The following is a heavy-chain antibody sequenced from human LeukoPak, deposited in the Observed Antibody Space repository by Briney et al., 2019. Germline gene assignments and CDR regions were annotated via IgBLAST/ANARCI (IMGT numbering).Heavy chain of an antibody. CDR2: ISSSGSTI. V-gene: IGHV3-11*04. D-gene: IGHD3-22*01. Sequence: GGSLRLSCAASGFAFSDYYMSSLRQAPGKGLEWVSYISSSGSTIYYADSVKGRFTISRDNAKNSLYLQMNSLRAEDTAVYYCARDPPEENYYDSSGYSFYFDYWGQGTLVTVSS. CDR3: ARDPPEENYYDSSGYSFYFDY. J-gene: IGHJ4*02. CDR1: GFAFSDYY.